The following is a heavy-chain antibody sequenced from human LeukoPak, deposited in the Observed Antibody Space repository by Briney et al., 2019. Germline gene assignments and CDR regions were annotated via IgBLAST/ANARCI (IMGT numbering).Heavy chain of an antibody. V-gene: IGHV3-30*02. CDR3: ARDTGYSGSYSRYWFDP. Sequence: GGSLRLSCAASGFTFSSYGMHWVRQAPGKGLEWVAFIRYDGSNKYYADSVKGRFTISRDNAKNSLYLQMNSLRAEDTAVYYCARDTGYSGSYSRYWFDPWGQGTLVTVSS. D-gene: IGHD1-26*01. J-gene: IGHJ5*02. CDR2: IRYDGSNK. CDR1: GFTFSSYG.